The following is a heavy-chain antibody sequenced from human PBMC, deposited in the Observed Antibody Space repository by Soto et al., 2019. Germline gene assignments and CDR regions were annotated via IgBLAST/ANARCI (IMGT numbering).Heavy chain of an antibody. CDR2: ISYDGSNK. V-gene: IGHV3-30*09. D-gene: IGHD6-19*01. Sequence: QVQLVESGGGVVQPGRSLRLSCAASGFTFSSFSLHWVRQAPGKGLEWLALISYDGSNKYNADSGKGRFVISRDNSRNTLYLQLNSLRPEDTAVYYCARTTAVAGTPEFDYWGQGTLVTVSS. CDR3: ARTTAVAGTPEFDY. J-gene: IGHJ4*02. CDR1: GFTFSSFS.